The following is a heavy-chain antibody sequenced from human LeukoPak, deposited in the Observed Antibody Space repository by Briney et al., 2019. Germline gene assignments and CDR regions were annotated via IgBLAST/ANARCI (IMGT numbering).Heavy chain of an antibody. D-gene: IGHD6-6*01. CDR1: GGSISSNSYY. V-gene: IGHV4-39*01. CDR3: ASGYSSSSFDY. Sequence: SETLSLTCTVSGGSISSNSYYWGWIRQPPGKGLEWIGRIYYTENTYYSPSLKSRVTMSVDTSKNQFSLKLSSVTAADTAVYYCASGYSSSSFDYWGPGTLVTVSS. J-gene: IGHJ4*02. CDR2: IYYTENT.